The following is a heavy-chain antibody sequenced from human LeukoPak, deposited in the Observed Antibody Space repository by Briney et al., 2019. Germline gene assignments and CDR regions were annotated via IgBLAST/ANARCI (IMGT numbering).Heavy chain of an antibody. CDR1: GFTFSRYI. D-gene: IGHD2-2*01. CDR3: ARAPLLGYCSGTSCYPA. J-gene: IGHJ5*02. Sequence: GGSLRLSCAASGFTFSRYIMNWVRQAPGKGLEWVSSISSIYYADSVQGRFTISRDNAKNSLYLQMTSLRAEDTAVYYCARAPLLGYCSGTSCYPAWGQGTLVTVSS. V-gene: IGHV3-21*01. CDR2: ISSI.